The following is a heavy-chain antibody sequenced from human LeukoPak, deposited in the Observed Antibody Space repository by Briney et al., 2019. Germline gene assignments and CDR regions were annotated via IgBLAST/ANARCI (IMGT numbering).Heavy chain of an antibody. D-gene: IGHD3-22*01. CDR1: GSSISSYY. CDR3: AANYYDSSGYQS. V-gene: IGHV4-4*07. J-gene: IGHJ5*02. CDR2: IYTSGST. Sequence: SETLSLTCTVSGSSISSYYWSWIRQPAGKGLEWIGRIYTSGSTNYNPSLKSRVTMSVDTSKNQFSLKLSSVTAADTAVYYCAANYYDSSGYQSWGQGTLVTVSS.